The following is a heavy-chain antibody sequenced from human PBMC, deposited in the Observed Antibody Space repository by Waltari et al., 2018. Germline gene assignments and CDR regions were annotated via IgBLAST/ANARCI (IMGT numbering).Heavy chain of an antibody. Sequence: EVQLVESGGGLVQPGGSLRLSCAASGFTFSTYYWMHWVRQAPGQGLVWVSRINSDGSTRNYADSVKGRFTISRDNAKNTVYLQMNSLRAADTAVYYCARVPTYTVSTGGFDYWGQGTLVTVSS. J-gene: IGHJ4*02. CDR3: ARVPTYTVSTGGFDY. V-gene: IGHV3-74*01. D-gene: IGHD4-17*01. CDR1: GFTFSTYYW. CDR2: INSDGSTR.